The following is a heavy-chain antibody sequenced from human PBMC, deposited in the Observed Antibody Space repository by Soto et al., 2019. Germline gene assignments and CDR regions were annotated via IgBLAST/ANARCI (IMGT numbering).Heavy chain of an antibody. CDR2: IHYNGNT. D-gene: IGHD5-12*01. Sequence: QVQLQVSGPGLVKPSETLSLTCTVSGDSISAYSWCWVRQPPGRGLEWIGNIHYNGNTKYNPSLKSRVTMSLDTSKNQFSLRLISVTAADTAKYFCAREGNLGRWLQTLDFWGQGTLVTVSS. CDR3: AREGNLGRWLQTLDF. V-gene: IGHV4-59*01. J-gene: IGHJ4*02. CDR1: GDSISAYS.